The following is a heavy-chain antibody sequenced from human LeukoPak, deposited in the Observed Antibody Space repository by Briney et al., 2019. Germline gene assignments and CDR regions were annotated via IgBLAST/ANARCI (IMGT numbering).Heavy chain of an antibody. D-gene: IGHD3-10*01. CDR2: TKEDGNEK. V-gene: IGHV3-7*03. J-gene: IGHJ4*02. CDR1: GFTFRSHW. CDR3: VRGKAGD. Sequence: GGSLRLSCAASGFTFRSHWMSWVRRAPGKGLEWVANTKEDGNEKHYVDSVTGRFTISRDNAKNSLYLQMNSLRVEDTAVYYCVRGKAGDWGQGTLVTVSS.